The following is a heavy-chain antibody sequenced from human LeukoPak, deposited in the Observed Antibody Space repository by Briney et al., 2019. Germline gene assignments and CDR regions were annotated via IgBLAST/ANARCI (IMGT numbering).Heavy chain of an antibody. CDR1: GYSFTSYW. Sequence: GESLKISCKGSGYSFTSYWIGWVRQMPGKGLEWMGIIYPADSDTRYSPCFQGQVTISADKSISTAYLQWSSLKASDTAMYYCARHYCSTGCISSWFDPWGQGTLVTVSS. J-gene: IGHJ5*02. CDR2: IYPADSDT. D-gene: IGHD2-2*01. V-gene: IGHV5-51*01. CDR3: ARHYCSTGCISSWFDP.